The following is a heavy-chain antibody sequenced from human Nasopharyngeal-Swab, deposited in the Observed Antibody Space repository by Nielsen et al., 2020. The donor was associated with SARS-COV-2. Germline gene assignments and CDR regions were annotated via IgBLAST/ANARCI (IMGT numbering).Heavy chain of an antibody. CDR1: GGTFSSYA. J-gene: IGHJ4*02. V-gene: IGHV1-69*13. CDR2: IIPIFGTA. D-gene: IGHD2-2*01. Sequence: LVKVSCKASGGTFSSYAISWVRQAPGQGLEWMGGIIPIFGTANYAQKFQGRVTITADESTSTAYMELSSLRSEDTAVYYCARVSCSSTSCTREFDYWGQGTLVTVSS. CDR3: ARVSCSSTSCTREFDY.